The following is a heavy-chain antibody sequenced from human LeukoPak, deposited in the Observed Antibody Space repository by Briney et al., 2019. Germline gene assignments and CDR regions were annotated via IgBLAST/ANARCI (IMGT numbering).Heavy chain of an antibody. CDR1: GFTFGSYG. D-gene: IGHD1-26*01. CDR2: ISGSGGST. V-gene: IGHV3-23*01. Sequence: GGSLRLSCAASGFTFGSYGMSWVRQAPGKGLEWVSAISGSGGSTYYADSVKGRFTISRDNSKNTLYLQMNSLRAEDTAVYYCAKDLIVGATSYYFDYWGQGTLVTVSS. J-gene: IGHJ4*02. CDR3: AKDLIVGATSYYFDY.